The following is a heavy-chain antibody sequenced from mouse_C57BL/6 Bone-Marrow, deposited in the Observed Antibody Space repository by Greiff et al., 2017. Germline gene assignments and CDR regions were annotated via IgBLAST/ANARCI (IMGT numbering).Heavy chain of an antibody. CDR3: ARQGRGYAMDY. Sequence: EVQVVESGGDLVKPGGSLKLSCAASGFTFSSYGMSWVRQTPDKRLEWVATISSGGSYTYYPDSVKGRCTVARDNAKNTLYLQMSSLKSEDTAMYYCARQGRGYAMDYWGQGTSVTVSS. CDR1: GFTFSSYG. CDR2: ISSGGSYT. V-gene: IGHV5-6*01. J-gene: IGHJ4*01.